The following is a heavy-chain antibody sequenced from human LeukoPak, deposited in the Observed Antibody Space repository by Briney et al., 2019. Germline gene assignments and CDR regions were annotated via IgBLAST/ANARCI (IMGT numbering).Heavy chain of an antibody. CDR3: ARDPRAWNSGSYYVSDY. V-gene: IGHV3-11*01. J-gene: IGHJ4*02. Sequence: GGSLRLSCAASGFTFSDYYMSWIRQAPGKGLEWVSYTSSSGSTIYYADSVKGRFTISRDNAKNSLYLQMNSLRAEDTAVYYCARDPRAWNSGSYYVSDYWGQGTLVTVSS. CDR1: GFTFSDYY. D-gene: IGHD1-26*01. CDR2: TSSSGSTI.